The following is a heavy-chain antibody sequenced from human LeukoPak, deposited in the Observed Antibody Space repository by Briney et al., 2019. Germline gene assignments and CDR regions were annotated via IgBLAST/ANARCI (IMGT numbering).Heavy chain of an antibody. CDR1: GFTFSSYS. CDR2: ISSSSSTI. Sequence: GGSLRLSCAATGFTFSSYSMNRVRQAPGKGLEWVSYISSSSSTIYYADSVKGRFTISRDNAKNSLYLQMNSLRAEDTAVYYCAISKYGDYDNNWFDPWGQGTLVTVSS. D-gene: IGHD4-17*01. CDR3: AISKYGDYDNNWFDP. V-gene: IGHV3-48*01. J-gene: IGHJ5*02.